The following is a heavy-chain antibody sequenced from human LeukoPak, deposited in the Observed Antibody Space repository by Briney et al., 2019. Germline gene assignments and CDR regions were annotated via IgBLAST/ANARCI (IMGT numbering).Heavy chain of an antibody. V-gene: IGHV3-74*01. CDR1: GFTFRKFW. CDR2: INPDDKST. J-gene: IGHJ3*02. D-gene: IGHD2-21*01. CDR3: VTIVETSIDAFDI. Sequence: GGSLRLSCAASGFTFRKFWLHWARQSPGKGLVWVSRINPDDKSTSYADSVKGRFTISSDNAQNTLYLQMNSLRAEDTAVYYCVTIVETSIDAFDIWGQGTMVTVSS.